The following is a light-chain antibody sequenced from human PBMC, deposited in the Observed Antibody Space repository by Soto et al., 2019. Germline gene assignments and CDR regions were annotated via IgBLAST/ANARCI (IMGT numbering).Light chain of an antibody. CDR1: QTISNY. V-gene: IGKV1-39*01. J-gene: IGKJ1*01. CDR3: QQSYSSPWT. CDR2: AAS. Sequence: DMQMTQSPSSLSASVGDRVTITCRASQTISNYLNWYQQKPGTAPKLLIYAASTLLSGVPSRFTGGGSGTDFTLTIDSLQPEDFATYFCQQSYSSPWTFGQGTRVES.